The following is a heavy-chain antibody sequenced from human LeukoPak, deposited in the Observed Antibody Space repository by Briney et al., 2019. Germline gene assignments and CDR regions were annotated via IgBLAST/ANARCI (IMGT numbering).Heavy chain of an antibody. CDR2: IRYDGSNK. V-gene: IGHV3-30*02. CDR1: GFTFSSYG. Sequence: PGGSLRLSCGASGFTFSSYGMHWVRQAPGKGLEWVAFIRYDGSNKYYADSVKGRFTISRDNSKNTLYLQMNSLRAEDTAVYYCEILYGSGSYYNANWGQGTLVTVSS. J-gene: IGHJ4*02. CDR3: EILYGSGSYYNAN. D-gene: IGHD3-10*01.